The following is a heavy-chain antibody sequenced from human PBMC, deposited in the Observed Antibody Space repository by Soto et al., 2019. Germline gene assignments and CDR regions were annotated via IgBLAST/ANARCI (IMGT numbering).Heavy chain of an antibody. J-gene: IGHJ4*02. Sequence: QVQLVQSGAEVKKPGASVKVSCKASGYTFTSDDINWVRQATGHGLEWMGWMNPNSGNTGYAQKYHGRVSMTSNTSIRATYMELSSLRSEDTAVYYCARGRWHSRCWYGEYWGQGTLVTVFS. CDR1: GYTFTSDD. V-gene: IGHV1-8*01. D-gene: IGHD6-13*01. CDR3: ARGRWHSRCWYGEY. CDR2: MNPNSGNT.